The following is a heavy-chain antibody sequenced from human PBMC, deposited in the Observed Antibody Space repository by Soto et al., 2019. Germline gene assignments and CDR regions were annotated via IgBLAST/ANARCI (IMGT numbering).Heavy chain of an antibody. CDR3: AHSPWGAAPDY. D-gene: IGHD3-16*01. J-gene: IGHJ4*02. V-gene: IGHV2-5*01. CDR2: IYWNDDK. Sequence: QITLKESGPTLVKPTETLTLTCTVSGFPLSARGVGVGWIRQPPGKALEWLAIIYWNDDKRYSPSLKSRLTITQATSKNQVGLSMTNTDPVDTAKYHWAHSPWGAAPDYWGQGTLVTVSS. CDR1: GFPLSARGVG.